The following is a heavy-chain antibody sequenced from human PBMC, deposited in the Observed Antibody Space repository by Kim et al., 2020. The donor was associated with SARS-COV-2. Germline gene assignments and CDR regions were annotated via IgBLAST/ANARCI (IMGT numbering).Heavy chain of an antibody. V-gene: IGHV3-30*04. CDR1: GFTFSSNA. D-gene: IGHD6-19*01. Sequence: GGSLRLSCAASGFTFSSNAMHWVRQAPGKGLEWVAVISYDGSNKYYADSVKGRFTISRDNSKNTLYLQMNSLRAEDTAVYYCASPVAVAGPSYYYYGMDVWGQGTTVTVSS. J-gene: IGHJ6*02. CDR2: ISYDGSNK. CDR3: ASPVAVAGPSYYYYGMDV.